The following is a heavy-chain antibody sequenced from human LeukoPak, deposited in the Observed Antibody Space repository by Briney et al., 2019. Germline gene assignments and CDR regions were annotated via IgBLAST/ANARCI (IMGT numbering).Heavy chain of an antibody. CDR3: ARAGYDILTGYYRMPRGTNWFDP. V-gene: IGHV4-34*01. CDR1: GGSFSGYY. Sequence: PSETLSLTCAVYGGSFSGYYWSWIRQPPGKGLEWIGEINHSGSTNYNPSLKSRVTISVDTSKNQFSLKLSSATAADTAVYYCARAGYDILTGYYRMPRGTNWFDPWGQGTLVTVSS. CDR2: INHSGST. J-gene: IGHJ5*02. D-gene: IGHD3-9*01.